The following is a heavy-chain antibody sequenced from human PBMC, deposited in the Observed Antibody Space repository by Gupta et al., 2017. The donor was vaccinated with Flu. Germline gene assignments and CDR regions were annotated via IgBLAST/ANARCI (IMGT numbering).Heavy chain of an antibody. CDR1: EFTFGGFA. V-gene: IGHV3-30-3*01. J-gene: IGHJ3*02. Sequence: QVHLVESGGGVVQPGRSLRLSCAASEFTFGGFAMHWVRQAPGKGLDWVAVISYDGSSKYYAESVEGRFTVSRDNSKKTMFLQMNSLKTEDTAIYYCARVISGAFRSGALDMWGQGTMVAVS. D-gene: IGHD1-26*01. CDR3: ARVISGAFRSGALDM. CDR2: ISYDGSSK.